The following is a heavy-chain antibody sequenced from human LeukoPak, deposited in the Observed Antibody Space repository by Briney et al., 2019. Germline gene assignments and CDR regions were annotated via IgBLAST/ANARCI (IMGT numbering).Heavy chain of an antibody. CDR2: IYTSGST. D-gene: IGHD4-11*01. CDR1: GGSISSYY. J-gene: IGHJ4*02. CDR3: ASGQSYSWPYYFDY. Sequence: PSETLSLTCTVSGGSISSYYWSWIRQPAGKGLEWIGRIYTSGSTNYNPSLKSRVTMSVDTSKNQFSLKLSSVTAADTAVYYCASGQSYSWPYYFDYWGQGTLVTVSS. V-gene: IGHV4-4*07.